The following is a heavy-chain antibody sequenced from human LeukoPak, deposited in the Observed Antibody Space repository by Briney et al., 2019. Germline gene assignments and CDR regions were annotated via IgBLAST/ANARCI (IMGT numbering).Heavy chain of an antibody. CDR3: ARVQSGMTATAPDY. CDR1: GFTFSSYS. Sequence: GGSLRLSCAASGFTFSSYSMNWVRQAPGKGLEWVSSISSSSSYIYYADSVKGRFTISRDNAKNSLYLQMNSLRAEDTAVYYCARVQSGMTATAPDYWGQGTLVTVSS. D-gene: IGHD3-10*01. V-gene: IGHV3-21*01. CDR2: ISSSSSYI. J-gene: IGHJ4*02.